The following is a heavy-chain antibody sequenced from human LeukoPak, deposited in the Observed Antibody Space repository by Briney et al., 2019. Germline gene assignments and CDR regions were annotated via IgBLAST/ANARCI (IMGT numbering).Heavy chain of an antibody. J-gene: IGHJ4*02. Sequence: GGSLRLSCAASGFTFSDYTIQWVRQAPGKGLEWVALISDGGTNQYYADSMEGRLSISRDNSKNTVYLQLDSLTTDDTAVYYCARGGRGIWLQSYFDYWGQGTLVTVSS. CDR3: ARGGRGIWLQSYFDY. CDR2: ISDGGTNQ. V-gene: IGHV3-30*04. D-gene: IGHD5-24*01. CDR1: GFTFSDYT.